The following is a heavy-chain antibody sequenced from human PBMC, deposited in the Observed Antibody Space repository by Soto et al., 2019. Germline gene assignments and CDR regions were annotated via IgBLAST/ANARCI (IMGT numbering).Heavy chain of an antibody. Sequence: SETLSLACTVSGGSISSYYWSWIRQPPGKGLEWIGYIYYSGSTNYNPSLKSRVTISVDTSKNQFSLKLNSVTAADTAVYYCARDLWGYCGTDCYPLDVWGQGTTVTVSS. D-gene: IGHD2-21*02. V-gene: IGHV4-59*01. CDR3: ARDLWGYCGTDCYPLDV. CDR1: GGSISSYY. J-gene: IGHJ6*02. CDR2: IYYSGST.